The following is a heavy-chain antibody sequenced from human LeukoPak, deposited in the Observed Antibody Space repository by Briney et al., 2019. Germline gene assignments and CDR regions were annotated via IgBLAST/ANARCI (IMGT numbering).Heavy chain of an antibody. CDR2: IYYSGTT. D-gene: IGHD5/OR15-5a*01. CDR3: ARRSVYGDAFDI. J-gene: IGHJ3*02. CDR1: GCSVSSEYY. Sequence: SETLSLTCAVSGCSVSSEYYWGWIRQHPGKALEWIGYIYYSGTTYQNPSLKSRLVISVDTSKNQFSLNLSSVTAADTAVYYCARRSVYGDAFDIWGQGTMVTVFS. V-gene: IGHV4-31*11.